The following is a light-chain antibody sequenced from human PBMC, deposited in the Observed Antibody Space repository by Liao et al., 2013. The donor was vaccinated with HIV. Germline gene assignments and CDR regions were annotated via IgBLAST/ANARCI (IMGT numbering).Light chain of an antibody. CDR3: QAWDSSTEV. J-gene: IGLJ3*02. CDR1: NIGSKS. Sequence: SYVLTQPPSVSVAPGKTARITCGENNIGSKSVHWYQQKPGQAPVLVIYYDSDRPSGIPERFSGSNSGNTATLTISGTQAMDEADYYCQAWDSSTEVFGGGTKADRP. V-gene: IGLV3-21*01. CDR2: YDS.